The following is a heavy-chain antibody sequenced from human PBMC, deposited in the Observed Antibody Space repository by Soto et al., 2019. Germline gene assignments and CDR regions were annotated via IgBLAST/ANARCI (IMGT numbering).Heavy chain of an antibody. D-gene: IGHD3-16*01. J-gene: IGHJ4*02. CDR3: ARGPPFH. CDR2: IYHSGST. V-gene: IGHV4-30-2*01. CDR1: GGSISSGGYS. Sequence: PSETLSLTCAVSGGSISSGGYSCNWIRQPPGKGLEWIGYIYHSGSTYYNPSLKSRVTISVDTSKNQFSLKLSSVTAADTAVYYCARGPPFHWGQGTLVTVSS.